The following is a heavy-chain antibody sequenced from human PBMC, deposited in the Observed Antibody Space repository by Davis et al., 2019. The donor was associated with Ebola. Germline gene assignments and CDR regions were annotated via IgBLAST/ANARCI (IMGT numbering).Heavy chain of an antibody. CDR2: ISSSGSTI. D-gene: IGHD5-12*01. CDR1: GFTFSSYE. CDR3: ARGSSISWFDP. J-gene: IGHJ5*02. V-gene: IGHV3-48*03. Sequence: GESLKISCAASGFTFSSYEMNWVRQAPGKGLEWVSYISSSGSTIYYADSMKGRFTISRDNAKNSLYLQMNSLRAEDTAVYYCARGSSISWFDPWGQGTLVTVSS.